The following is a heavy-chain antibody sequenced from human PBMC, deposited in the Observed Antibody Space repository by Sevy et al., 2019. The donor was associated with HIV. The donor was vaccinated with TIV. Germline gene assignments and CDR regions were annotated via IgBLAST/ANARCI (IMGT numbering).Heavy chain of an antibody. V-gene: IGHV1-69*13. CDR1: GGTFSSYA. CDR2: IIPIFGTA. Sequence: ASVKVSCKASGGTFSSYAISWVRQAPGQGLEWMGGIIPIFGTANYAQKFQGRVTITADESTSTAYMELSSLRSEDTAVYYCASGNRRSCTSCYIGDVSGYYYYYGMDVWGQGTTVTVSS. CDR3: ASGNRRSCTSCYIGDVSGYYYYYGMDV. D-gene: IGHD2-2*02. J-gene: IGHJ6*02.